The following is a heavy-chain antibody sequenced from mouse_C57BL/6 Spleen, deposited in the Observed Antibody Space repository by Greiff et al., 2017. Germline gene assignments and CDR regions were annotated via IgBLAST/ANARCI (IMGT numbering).Heavy chain of an antibody. D-gene: IGHD2-5*01. Sequence: VQLKESGAELVRPGASVKLSCTASGFNIKDDYMHWVKQRPEQGLEWIGWIDPENGDTEYASKFQGKATITADTSSNTAYLQLSSLTSEDTAVYYCTRDYSNYEAYWGQGTLVTVSA. CDR2: IDPENGDT. CDR3: TRDYSNYEAY. V-gene: IGHV14-4*01. CDR1: GFNIKDDY. J-gene: IGHJ3*01.